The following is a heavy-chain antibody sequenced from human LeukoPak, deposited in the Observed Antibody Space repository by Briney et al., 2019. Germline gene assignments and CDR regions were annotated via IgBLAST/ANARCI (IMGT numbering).Heavy chain of an antibody. CDR1: GFTFSSYA. J-gene: IGHJ6*02. CDR2: ISGSGGST. CDR3: AKAPIAAAAYYYGMDV. D-gene: IGHD6-13*01. V-gene: IGHV3-23*01. Sequence: PGGSLRLSCAAPGFTFSSYAMSWVRQAPGKGLEWVSAISGSGGSTYYADSVKGRFTISRDNSKNKLYLQMNSLRAEDAAVYYCAKAPIAAAAYYYGMDVWGQGTTVTVSS.